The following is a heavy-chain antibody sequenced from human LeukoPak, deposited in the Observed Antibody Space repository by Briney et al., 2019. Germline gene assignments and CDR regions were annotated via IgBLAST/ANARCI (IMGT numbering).Heavy chain of an antibody. CDR3: AKDPGHYASSGYSWGRVYWYFDL. Sequence: GGSLRLSCAASRLTFGRYGMHWVRQAPGKGLEWVAFIRYDGSNKYYADSVKGRFTISRDNSKNTLYLQMNSLGAEDTAVYYCAKDPGHYASSGYSWGRVYWYFDLWGRGTLVTVSS. V-gene: IGHV3-30*02. J-gene: IGHJ2*01. CDR1: RLTFGRYG. CDR2: IRYDGSNK. D-gene: IGHD3-22*01.